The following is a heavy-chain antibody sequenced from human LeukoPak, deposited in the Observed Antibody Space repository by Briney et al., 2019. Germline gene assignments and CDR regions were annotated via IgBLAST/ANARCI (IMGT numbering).Heavy chain of an antibody. J-gene: IGHJ1*01. CDR2: IIPISGTT. CDR1: GGTFTSYA. V-gene: IGHV1-69*05. D-gene: IGHD1-1*01. CDR3: ARNWNDVAGAEYFQH. Sequence: SAKVSCKTSGGTFTSYAITWVRQAPGQGLEWMGKIIPISGTTNYAQKFQGRVTITTDESTSTAYMELSSLRSEDTAVYYCARNWNDVAGAEYFQHWGQGTLVTVSS.